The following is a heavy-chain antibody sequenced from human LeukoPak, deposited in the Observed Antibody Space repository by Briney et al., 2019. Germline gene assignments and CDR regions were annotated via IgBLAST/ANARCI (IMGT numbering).Heavy chain of an antibody. CDR3: AISTVTTGLAYYYYYMDV. V-gene: IGHV4-4*07. J-gene: IGHJ6*03. D-gene: IGHD4-17*01. CDR2: IYTSGST. Sequence: SEALSLTCTVSGGSISSYYWSWIRQPAGKGLEWIGRIYTSGSTNYNPSLKSRVTMSVDTSKNQFSLKLSSVTAADTAVYCCAISTVTTGLAYYYYYMDVWGKGTTVTVSS. CDR1: GGSISSYY.